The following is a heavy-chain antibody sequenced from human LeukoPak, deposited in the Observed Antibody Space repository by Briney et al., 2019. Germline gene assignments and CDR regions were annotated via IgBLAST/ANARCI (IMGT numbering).Heavy chain of an antibody. CDR3: ARREASANFDY. Sequence: GESLQISCLGSGYSFSNFWIGWVRQMPGKGLEWMGIIYSGDSDTRYSPSFQGQVTISADRSVNTVYLQWDSLKASDTATYYCARREASANFDYWGQGTRVTVSS. V-gene: IGHV5-51*01. J-gene: IGHJ4*02. D-gene: IGHD2-15*01. CDR1: GYSFSNFW. CDR2: IYSGDSDT.